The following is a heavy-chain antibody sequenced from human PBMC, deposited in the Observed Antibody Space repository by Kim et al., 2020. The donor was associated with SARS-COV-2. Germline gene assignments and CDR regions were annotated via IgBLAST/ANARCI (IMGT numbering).Heavy chain of an antibody. CDR2: INSDGTST. CDR1: AFTFSNYW. D-gene: IGHD3-10*01. J-gene: IGHJ4*02. Sequence: GGSLRLSCAASAFTFSNYWMHWVRQVPGKGLVWVSRINSDGTSTSYADSVKGRFTISRDNTKNTMFLQMNRLRAEDTAVYYCALFYGSGNYRNSYYFDSWGQGTLVTVSS. CDR3: ALFYGSGNYRNSYYFDS. V-gene: IGHV3-74*01.